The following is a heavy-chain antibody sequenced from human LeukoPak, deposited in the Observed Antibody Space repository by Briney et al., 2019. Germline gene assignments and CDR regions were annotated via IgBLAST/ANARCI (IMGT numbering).Heavy chain of an antibody. CDR2: VIGSEGNS. J-gene: IGHJ5*02. Sequence: PVGCLRLSCVTPGVTFVGNVMSWVRPAPGKGVEWVSGVIGSEGNSHYADSVKGRFTISLENSKNTLHLQMNSLRAEDTAVYYCAKGGLGGYNAVFDPWGQGTLVTVSS. D-gene: IGHD5-24*01. V-gene: IGHV3-23*01. CDR3: AKGGLGGYNAVFDP. CDR1: GVTFVGNV.